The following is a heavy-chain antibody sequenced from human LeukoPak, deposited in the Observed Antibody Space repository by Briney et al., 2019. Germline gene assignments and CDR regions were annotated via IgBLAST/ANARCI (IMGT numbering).Heavy chain of an antibody. V-gene: IGHV3-23*01. CDR2: ISGSGGST. CDR1: GFTFSSYA. Sequence: PGGSLRLSCAASGFTFSSYAMSWVRQAPGKGLEWVSAISGSGGSTYYADSVKGRFTISRDNSKNTLYLQMSSLRAEDTAVYYCAKRRAAAGSYYFDYWGQGTLVTVSS. J-gene: IGHJ4*02. D-gene: IGHD6-13*01. CDR3: AKRRAAAGSYYFDY.